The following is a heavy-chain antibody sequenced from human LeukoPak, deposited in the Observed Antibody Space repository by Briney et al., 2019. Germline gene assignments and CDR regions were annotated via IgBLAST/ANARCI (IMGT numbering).Heavy chain of an antibody. CDR3: AREDYGDWGPHGGKNDNWFDP. Sequence: ASVKVSCKASGYTFTGYYMHWVRQAPGQGLEWMGWINPNSGGTNYAQKFQGRVTMTRDRSISTAYMELSRLRSDDTAVYYCAREDYGDWGPHGGKNDNWFDPWGQGTLVTVSS. J-gene: IGHJ5*02. V-gene: IGHV1-2*02. CDR2: INPNSGGT. CDR1: GYTFTGYY. D-gene: IGHD4-17*01.